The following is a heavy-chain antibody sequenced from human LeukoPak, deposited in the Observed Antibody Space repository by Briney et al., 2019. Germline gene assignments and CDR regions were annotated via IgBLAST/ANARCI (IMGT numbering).Heavy chain of an antibody. Sequence: PGGSLRLSCAASGFTFSSYSMNWVRQAPGKGLEWVSSISSSSSYIYYADSVKGRFTISRDNAKNSLYLQMNSPRAEDTAVYYCARSITMIVVPLRLFDYWGQGTLVTVSS. CDR1: GFTFSSYS. V-gene: IGHV3-21*01. CDR3: ARSITMIVVPLRLFDY. CDR2: ISSSSSYI. J-gene: IGHJ4*02. D-gene: IGHD3-22*01.